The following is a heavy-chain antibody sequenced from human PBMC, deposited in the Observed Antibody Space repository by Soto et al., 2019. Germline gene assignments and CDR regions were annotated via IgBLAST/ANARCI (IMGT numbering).Heavy chain of an antibody. J-gene: IGHJ4*02. CDR2: IYRSGHT. CDR3: AREAGIAARRPEVGTVELAY. Sequence: PSETLSLTCTVSGGSISAFYWNWIRQPAGKVLEWIGRIYRSGHTNYNPSLESRVTISVDKSKNQFSLKLSSVAAADTAVYYCAREAGIAARRPEVGTVELAYWGQGTLVTVSS. D-gene: IGHD6-6*01. CDR1: GGSISAFY. V-gene: IGHV4-4*07.